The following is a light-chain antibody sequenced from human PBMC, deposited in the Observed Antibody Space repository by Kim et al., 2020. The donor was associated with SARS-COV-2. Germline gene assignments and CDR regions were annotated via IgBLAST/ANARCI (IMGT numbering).Light chain of an antibody. CDR2: WAS. CDR3: QQYASNPRT. Sequence: RATINCKASLSLLSLSNNKNYLAWYQQKPGQPPKLLIYWASTRESGVPDRFSGSGSGTDFTLTISSLQAEDVAVYYCQQYASNPRTFGQGTKL. CDR1: LSLLSLSNNKNY. J-gene: IGKJ2*01. V-gene: IGKV4-1*01.